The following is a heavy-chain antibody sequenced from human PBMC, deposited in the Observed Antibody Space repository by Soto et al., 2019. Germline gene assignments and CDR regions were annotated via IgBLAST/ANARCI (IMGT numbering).Heavy chain of an antibody. CDR3: GSVSRAAAGTV. D-gene: IGHD6-13*01. Sequence: QVQLQESGPGLVKPSGTLSLTCAVSGGSISSSNWWSWVRQPPGKGLEWIGEIYHSGSTNYNPSLTSRVTKSVDKSKTQFSPMPSSVTAADPAVHYCGSVSRAAAGTVWGQGTLVTVSS. CDR2: IYHSGST. J-gene: IGHJ4*02. V-gene: IGHV4-4*02. CDR1: GGSISSSNW.